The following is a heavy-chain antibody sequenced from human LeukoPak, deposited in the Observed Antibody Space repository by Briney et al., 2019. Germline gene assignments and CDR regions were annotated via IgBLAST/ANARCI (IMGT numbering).Heavy chain of an antibody. CDR1: GFTFSSYS. J-gene: IGHJ4*02. CDR2: ISSSSSYI. CDR3: AKDLGSVVTPPSLDY. Sequence: GGSLRLSCAASGFTFSSYSMNWVRQAPGKGLEWDSSISSSSSYIYYADSVKGRFTISRDNSKNTLYLRMNSLRAEDTAVYYCAKDLGSVVTPPSLDYWGQGTLVTVSS. V-gene: IGHV3-21*04. D-gene: IGHD4-23*01.